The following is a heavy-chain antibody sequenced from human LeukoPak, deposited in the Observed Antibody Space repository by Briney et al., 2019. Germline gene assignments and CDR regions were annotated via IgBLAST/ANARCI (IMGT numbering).Heavy chain of an antibody. CDR1: GFTFSSYA. J-gene: IGHJ4*02. CDR3: AKMLARAVADLYYFDY. Sequence: GGSLRLSCAASGFTFSSYAMHWVRQAPGKGLEWVAVISYDGSNKYYADSVKGRFTISRDNSKNTLYLQMNSLRAEDTAVYYCAKMLARAVADLYYFDYWGQGTLVTVSS. V-gene: IGHV3-30-3*02. CDR2: ISYDGSNK. D-gene: IGHD6-19*01.